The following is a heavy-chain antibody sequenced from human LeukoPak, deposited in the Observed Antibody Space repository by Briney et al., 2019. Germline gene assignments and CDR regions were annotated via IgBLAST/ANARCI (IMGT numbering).Heavy chain of an antibody. Sequence: GGSLRLSCAASGFTFSSYAMHWVRQAPGKGLEWVAVISYDGSNKYYADSVKGRFTISRDNSKNTLYLQMNSLRAEDTAVYYCASWLTGSSDLSDCWGQGTLVTVSS. CDR3: ASWLTGSSDLSDC. D-gene: IGHD3-9*01. V-gene: IGHV3-30*04. CDR2: ISYDGSNK. CDR1: GFTFSSYA. J-gene: IGHJ4*02.